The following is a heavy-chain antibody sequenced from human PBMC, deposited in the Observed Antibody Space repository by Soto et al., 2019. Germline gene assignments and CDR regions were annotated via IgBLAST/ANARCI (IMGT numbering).Heavy chain of an antibody. V-gene: IGHV3-30-3*01. D-gene: IGHD5-12*01. J-gene: IGHJ6*02. CDR3: SRDYYRFNSGYGFSMDV. CDR2: ISYDGSNK. CDR1: GFTFSRYA. Sequence: QVQLVESGGGVVQPGRSLRLYCAASGFTFSRYAMHWVRQAPGKGLEWVAVISYDGSNKYYADSVKCRFTISRDNSKNTLYLQMNSLRAEDTAVYYCSRDYYRFNSGYGFSMDVWGQGTTVTVSS.